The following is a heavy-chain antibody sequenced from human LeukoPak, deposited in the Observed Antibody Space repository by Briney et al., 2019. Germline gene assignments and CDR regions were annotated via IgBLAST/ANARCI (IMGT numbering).Heavy chain of an antibody. Sequence: SGTLSLTCAVSGGSISSSNWWSWVRQPPGKGLEWIGEIYHSGSTNYNPSLKSRVTISVDKSKNQFSLKLSSVTAADTAVYYCARDLNYYDSSGYFDYWGQGTLVTVSS. CDR3: ARDLNYYDSSGYFDY. V-gene: IGHV4-4*02. CDR2: IYHSGST. D-gene: IGHD3-22*01. CDR1: GGSISSSNW. J-gene: IGHJ4*02.